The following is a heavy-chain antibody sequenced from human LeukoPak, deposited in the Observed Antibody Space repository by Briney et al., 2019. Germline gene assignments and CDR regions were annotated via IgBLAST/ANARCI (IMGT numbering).Heavy chain of an antibody. CDR3: ARQTGSGLFTLP. J-gene: IGHJ4*02. Sequence: PSETLSLTCTVSGGSISSYYWSRIRQPPGKGLEWIGYIYYSGSTNYNPSLKSRVTISIDTSKNQISLRLTSVTATDTAMYYCARQTGSGLFTLPGGQGTLVTVSS. CDR2: IYYSGST. CDR1: GGSISSYY. D-gene: IGHD3/OR15-3a*01. V-gene: IGHV4-59*08.